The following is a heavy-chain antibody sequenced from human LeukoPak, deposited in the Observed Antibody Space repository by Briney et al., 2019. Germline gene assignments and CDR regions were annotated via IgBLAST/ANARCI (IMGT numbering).Heavy chain of an antibody. CDR2: IGSSSSYI. V-gene: IGHV3-21*01. CDR3: ASGLRGFDY. Sequence: PGGSLRLSCAASGFTFSSYSMNWVRQAPGKGLEWVSSIGSSSSYIYYADSVKGRFTISRDNAKNSLYLQMNSLRAEDTAVYYCASGLRGFDYWGQGTLVIVSS. CDR1: GFTFSSYS. D-gene: IGHD4-17*01. J-gene: IGHJ4*02.